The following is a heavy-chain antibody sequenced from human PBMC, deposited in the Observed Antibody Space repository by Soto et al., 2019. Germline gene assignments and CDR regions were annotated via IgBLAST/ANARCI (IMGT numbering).Heavy chain of an antibody. CDR3: ELAPPRRLGCFDL. CDR2: INHRGST. D-gene: IGHD3-3*02. CDR1: GGSFSGYY. Sequence: PSENLSLTCAVYGGSFSGYYWSWIRQPPGKGLEWIGEINHRGSTNYNPSLKSRVTISVDTSKNQFSLKLSSVTAADTAVYYCELAPPRRLGCFDLWCQGILVTVSS. J-gene: IGHJ5*02. V-gene: IGHV4-34*01.